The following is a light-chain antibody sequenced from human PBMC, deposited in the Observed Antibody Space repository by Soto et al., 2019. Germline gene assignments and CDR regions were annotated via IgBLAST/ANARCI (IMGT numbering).Light chain of an antibody. CDR3: QPYHTFPLP. CDR2: DTS. V-gene: IGKV3-15*01. CDR1: QSVSSN. J-gene: IGKJ4*01. Sequence: EIGMTQSPATLSVSPGERATLSCRASQSVSSNLAWYQHKPGQTPRLLIYDTSTRSTGVPARFSGSRSGPEFTRTSNSRQSEYFAIYYCQPYHTFPLPFGGVT.